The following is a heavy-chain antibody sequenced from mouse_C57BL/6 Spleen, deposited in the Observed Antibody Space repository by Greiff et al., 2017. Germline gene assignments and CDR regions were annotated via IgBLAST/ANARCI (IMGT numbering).Heavy chain of an antibody. Sequence: EVKLMESGGDLVKPGGSLKLSCAASGFTFSSYGMSWVRQTPDKRLEWVATISSGGSYTYYPDSVKGRFTISRDNAKNTLYLQMSSLKSEDTAMYYCARGGDLGYFDVWGTGTTVTVSS. CDR3: ARGGDLGYFDV. CDR2: ISSGGSYT. D-gene: IGHD3-3*01. CDR1: GFTFSSYG. V-gene: IGHV5-6*01. J-gene: IGHJ1*03.